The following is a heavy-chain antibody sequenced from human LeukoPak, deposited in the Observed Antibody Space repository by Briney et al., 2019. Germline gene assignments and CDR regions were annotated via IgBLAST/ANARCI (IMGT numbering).Heavy chain of an antibody. CDR2: IYYTGGT. D-gene: IGHD2-21*02. V-gene: IGHV4-39*01. CDR3: ARQHCGGDCSLDY. CDR1: VGSISSDNYC. J-gene: IGHJ4*02. Sequence: SETLSLTCTVSVGSISSDNYCWGWIRQPPGKGLEWIGNIYYTGGTSYSPSLKSRVTISVDTSNNQFSLKLSSVTAADSAVYYCARQHCGGDCSLDYWGQGTLATVSS.